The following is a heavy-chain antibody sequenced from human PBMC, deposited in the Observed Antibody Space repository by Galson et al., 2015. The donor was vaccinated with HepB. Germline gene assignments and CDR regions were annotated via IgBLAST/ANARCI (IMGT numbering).Heavy chain of an antibody. J-gene: IGHJ6*03. CDR3: TTLQLERPDRDDHYYYMDV. CDR1: GFTFSNAW. D-gene: IGHD1-1*01. CDR2: IESGTDGGTA. Sequence: SLRLSCAASGFTFSNAWMSWVRQAPGKGLEWLGRIESGTDGGTADYAAPVKGRFTISRDDSKNRLYLQMNSLKTDDAGVYYCTTLQLERPDRDDHYYYMDVWGKGTTVTVSS. V-gene: IGHV3-15*04.